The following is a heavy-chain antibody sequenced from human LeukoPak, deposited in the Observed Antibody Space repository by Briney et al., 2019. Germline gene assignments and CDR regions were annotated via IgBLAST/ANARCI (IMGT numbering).Heavy chain of an antibody. J-gene: IGHJ4*02. CDR2: INHSGST. Sequence: PSETLSLTGAVYGGSFSGYYWSWIRQRPGKGLEWIGEINHSGSTNYNPSLKSRVTISVDTSKNQFSLKLSSVTAADTAVYYCAIEAGRITMVRGVFRYWGQGTLVTVSS. CDR1: GGSFSGYY. V-gene: IGHV4-34*01. D-gene: IGHD3-10*01. CDR3: AIEAGRITMVRGVFRY.